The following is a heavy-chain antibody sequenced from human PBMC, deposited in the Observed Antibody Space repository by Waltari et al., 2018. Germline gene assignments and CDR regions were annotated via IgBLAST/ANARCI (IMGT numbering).Heavy chain of an antibody. Sequence: QVQLQQWGAGLLKPSEPLSLTCAVYGGSFSVYYWSWIRHPPGKGLEWIGEINHSGSTNYNPSLKSRVTISVDTSKNQFSLKLSSVTAADTAVYYCARGYGDYPDYWGQGTLVTVSS. D-gene: IGHD4-17*01. CDR2: INHSGST. V-gene: IGHV4-34*01. J-gene: IGHJ4*02. CDR1: GGSFSVYY. CDR3: ARGYGDYPDY.